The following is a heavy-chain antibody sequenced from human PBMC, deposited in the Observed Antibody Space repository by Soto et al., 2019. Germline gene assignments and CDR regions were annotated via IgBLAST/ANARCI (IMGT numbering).Heavy chain of an antibody. Sequence: EVQLLESGGGLVQPGGSLRLSCAAYGFTFSSYAMSWVRQAPEKGLEWVSAISGSGGSTYYADSVKGRFTISRDNSKNTLYLQMNSLRAEDTAVYYCAKQNGYGGNSELEYWGQGTLVTVSS. CDR3: AKQNGYGGNSELEY. CDR2: ISGSGGST. CDR1: GFTFSSYA. D-gene: IGHD2-21*02. J-gene: IGHJ4*02. V-gene: IGHV3-23*01.